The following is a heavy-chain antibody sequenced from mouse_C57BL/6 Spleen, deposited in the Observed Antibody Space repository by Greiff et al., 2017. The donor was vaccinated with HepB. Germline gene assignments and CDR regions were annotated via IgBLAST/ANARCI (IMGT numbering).Heavy chain of an antibody. CDR3: ARSPITTVVAAGGFDV. V-gene: IGHV1-64*01. Sequence: VQLQQPGAELVKPGASVKLSCKASGYTFTSYWMHWVKQRPGQGLEWIGMIHPNSGSTNYNEKFKSKATLTVDKSSSTAYMQLSSLTSEDSAVYYCARSPITTVVAAGGFDVWGTGTTVTVSS. CDR1: GYTFTSYW. D-gene: IGHD1-1*01. CDR2: IHPNSGST. J-gene: IGHJ1*03.